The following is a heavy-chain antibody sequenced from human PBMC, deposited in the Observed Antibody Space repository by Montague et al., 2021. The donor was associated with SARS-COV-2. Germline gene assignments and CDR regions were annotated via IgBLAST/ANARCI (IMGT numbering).Heavy chain of an antibody. Sequence: SETLSLTCAVYGGSLSGYYWSWIRQPPGKGLEWIGEINHSGSTNNNPSLKSRVTISLDTSKNQFSLKLSYVTAADTAVYYCGSGRGRYNWRDETSCYYGMDVWGQGTTVTVSS. CDR1: GGSLSGYY. D-gene: IGHD1-20*01. CDR3: GSGRGRYNWRDETSCYYGMDV. J-gene: IGHJ6*02. V-gene: IGHV4-34*01. CDR2: INHSGST.